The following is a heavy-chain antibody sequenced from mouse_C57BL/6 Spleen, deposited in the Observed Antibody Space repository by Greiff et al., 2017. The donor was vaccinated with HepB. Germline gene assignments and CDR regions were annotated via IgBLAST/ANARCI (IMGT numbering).Heavy chain of an antibody. CDR3: ARGGIFYAMDY. V-gene: IGHV3-5*01. Sequence: EVKLMESGPGLVKPSQPVFLTCTVTGISITTGNYRWSWIRQFPGNKLEWIGYIYYSGTITYNPSLTSRTTITRDTPKNQFFLEMNSLTAEDTATYYCARGGIFYAMDYWGQGTSVTVSS. CDR2: IYYSGTI. CDR1: GISITTGNYR. J-gene: IGHJ4*01.